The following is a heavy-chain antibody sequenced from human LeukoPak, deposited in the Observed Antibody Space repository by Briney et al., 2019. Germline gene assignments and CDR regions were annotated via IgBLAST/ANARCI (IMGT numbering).Heavy chain of an antibody. CDR3: ARKTGDLYYFDY. D-gene: IGHD7-27*01. CDR1: GGSISSYY. J-gene: IGHJ4*02. CDR2: IYYSGST. V-gene: IGHV4-59*08. Sequence: SETLSLTCTVSGGSISSYYWSWIRQTPGKGLEWIGDIYYSGSTNYNPSLKSRVTISVDTSKNQFSLKLSSVTAADTAVYYCARKTGDLYYFDYWGQGTLVTVSS.